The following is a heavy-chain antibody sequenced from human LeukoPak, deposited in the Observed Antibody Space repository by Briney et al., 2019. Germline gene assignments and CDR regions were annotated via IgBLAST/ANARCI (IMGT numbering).Heavy chain of an antibody. V-gene: IGHV3-21*01. D-gene: IGHD4-17*01. J-gene: IGHJ4*02. CDR2: ISPDSTFI. Sequence: PGGSLRLSCAGSGFTFSSDGMNWVRQAPGKGLEWVSSISPDSTFIPQADSVKGRFTISRDNAKNSLYLQMESLRVEDTAVYYCARGGGYGDYAFDYWGQGTLVTVSS. CDR3: ARGGGYGDYAFDY. CDR1: GFTFSSDG.